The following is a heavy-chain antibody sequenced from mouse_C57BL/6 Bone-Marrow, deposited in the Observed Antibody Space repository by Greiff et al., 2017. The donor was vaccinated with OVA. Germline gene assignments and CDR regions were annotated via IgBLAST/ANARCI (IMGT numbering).Heavy chain of an antibody. D-gene: IGHD2-3*01. CDR2: IYPRDGSP. CDR1: GYTFTSYD. J-gene: IGHJ2*01. V-gene: IGHV1-85*01. CDR3: ARHIYDGYPFFDY. Sequence: QVHVKQSGPELVKPGASVKLSCKASGYTFTSYDINWVKQRPGQGLEWIGWIYPRDGSPKYNEKFKGKATLTVDTSSSTAYMELHSLTSEDSAVYFCARHIYDGYPFFDYWGQGTTLTVSS.